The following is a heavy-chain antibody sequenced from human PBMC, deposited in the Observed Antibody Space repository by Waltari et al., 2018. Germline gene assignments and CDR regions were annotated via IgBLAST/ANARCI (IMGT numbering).Heavy chain of an antibody. J-gene: IGHJ3*01. D-gene: IGHD5-12*01. CDR1: GGSITTTRHY. CDR3: ATYIGASVGTAAFDV. V-gene: IGHV4-39*01. Sequence: QLQLQESGPGLVKPSETLVLTCSVSGGSITTTRHYWGWIRQPPGQGLEWIGTISYNGATYSSPSLRGRLTLSRDTTMNQLSLKLGSVTAADTAVYYCATYIGASVGTAAFDVWGQGTMVTVSS. CDR2: ISYNGAT.